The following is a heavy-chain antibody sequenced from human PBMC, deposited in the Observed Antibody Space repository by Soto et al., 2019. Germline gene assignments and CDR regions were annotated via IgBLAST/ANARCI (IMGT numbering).Heavy chain of an antibody. D-gene: IGHD2-8*01. CDR3: ARIDPPLMLAWFDP. CDR2: IFYSGST. CDR1: GASISDNY. Sequence: QVQLQESGPGLVKPSETLSLTCTLSGASISDNYWSWIRQPPGKGLEWIGYIFYSGSTNYNPSLERRVTISIDTPKNQFSLRLNSVTAADTAVYYCARIDPPLMLAWFDPWGQGTLVTVSS. V-gene: IGHV4-59*01. J-gene: IGHJ5*02.